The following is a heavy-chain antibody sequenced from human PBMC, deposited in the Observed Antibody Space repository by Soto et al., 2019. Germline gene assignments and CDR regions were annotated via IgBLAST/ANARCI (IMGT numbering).Heavy chain of an antibody. CDR2: IHHSGST. J-gene: IGHJ4*02. D-gene: IGHD2-15*01. CDR3: ARGSVVAATLFDY. CDR1: GGSISSGGYS. Sequence: SETLSLTCAVSGGSISSGGYSWSWIRQPPGKGLEWIGYIHHSGSTYYSPSLKSRVTISVDRSKDQFSLRLSSVTAADTAVYYCARGSVVAATLFDYWGQGTLVTV. V-gene: IGHV4-30-2*01.